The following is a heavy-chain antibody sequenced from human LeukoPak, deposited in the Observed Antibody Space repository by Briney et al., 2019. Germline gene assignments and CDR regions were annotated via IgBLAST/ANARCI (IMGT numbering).Heavy chain of an antibody. CDR1: GFTFNSYE. J-gene: IGHJ4*02. CDR2: IGSSGATR. CDR3: ARYGDYSFDY. Sequence: GGSLRLSCAASGFTFNSYEMNWVRQAPGKGLEWLSYIGSSGATRYYADSVEGRFTVSRDNAKNSLYLQMNSLRAEDTAVYYCARYGDYSFDYWGRGTLVTVSS. V-gene: IGHV3-48*03. D-gene: IGHD4-17*01.